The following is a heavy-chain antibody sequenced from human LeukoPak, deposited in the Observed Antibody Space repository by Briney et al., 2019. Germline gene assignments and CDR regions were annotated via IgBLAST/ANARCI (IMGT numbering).Heavy chain of an antibody. CDR2: IWYDGSNR. J-gene: IGHJ4*02. CDR1: GFSLSNYG. Sequence: GMSLRLSCAASGFSLSNYGVHWVRQAPGKGLEWATVIWYDGSNRYYADSVKGRITVTRDTSRNTLDLEINSLRVDDTAIYYCARGTGAKRYYFDLWGQGIMVTVSS. D-gene: IGHD2-2*01. CDR3: ARGTGAKRYYFDL. V-gene: IGHV3-33*01.